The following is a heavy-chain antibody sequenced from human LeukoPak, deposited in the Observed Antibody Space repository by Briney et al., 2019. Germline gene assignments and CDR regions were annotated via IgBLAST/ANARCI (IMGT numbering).Heavy chain of an antibody. D-gene: IGHD6-13*01. CDR2: ITSSGGTI. Sequence: GGSLRLSCAASGFTFSSFSMNWVRQAPGKGLEWISFITSSGGTIYYSDSVKGRFTISRNDAKNSLYLRMNNLRVEDTAVYYCAREGIAALGEHWGRGTLVTVSS. J-gene: IGHJ1*01. V-gene: IGHV3-48*04. CDR3: AREGIAALGEH. CDR1: GFTFSSFS.